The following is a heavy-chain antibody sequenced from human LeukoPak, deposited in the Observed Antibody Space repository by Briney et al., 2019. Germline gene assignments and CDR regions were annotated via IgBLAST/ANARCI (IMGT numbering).Heavy chain of an antibody. D-gene: IGHD6-19*01. CDR1: GYTFTGYY. CDR3: ARVYSSGWGPVSYYYMDV. Sequence: GASVKVSCKASGYTFTGYYMHWVRQAPGQGLEWMGWINPNSGGTNYAQKFQGRVTMTRDTSISTAYMELSRLGSDDTAVYYCARVYSSGWGPVSYYYMDVWGKGTTVTVSS. J-gene: IGHJ6*03. CDR2: INPNSGGT. V-gene: IGHV1-2*02.